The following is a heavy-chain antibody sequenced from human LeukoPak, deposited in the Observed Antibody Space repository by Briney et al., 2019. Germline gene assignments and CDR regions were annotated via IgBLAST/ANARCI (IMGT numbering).Heavy chain of an antibody. CDR1: GYSFSTYR. Sequence: GESLKISCKGSGYSFSTYRISWVRQMPGKGLEWMGKIDPSDLYPDYSPSFQGHVTISADTSINTALLEWSSLKTSDTAIYYCASSIAAAGIGQNTFDIWGQGTVVAVSS. CDR3: ASSIAAAGIGQNTFDI. D-gene: IGHD6-13*01. V-gene: IGHV5-10-1*01. CDR2: IDPSDLYP. J-gene: IGHJ3*02.